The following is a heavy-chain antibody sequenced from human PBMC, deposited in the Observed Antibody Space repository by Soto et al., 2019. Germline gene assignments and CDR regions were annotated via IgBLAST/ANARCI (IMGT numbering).Heavy chain of an antibody. CDR2: IYYSGST. CDR1: GGSISSSSYY. V-gene: IGHV4-39*01. Sequence: QLQLQESGPGLVKPSETLSLTCTVSGGSISSSSYYWGWIRQPPGKGLEWIGSIYYSGSTYYNPSLKSRVTIXXDXSXXQFSLKLSSVTAADTAVYYCARTPAEWLRRDAFDIWGQGTMVTVSS. D-gene: IGHD5-12*01. CDR3: ARTPAEWLRRDAFDI. J-gene: IGHJ3*02.